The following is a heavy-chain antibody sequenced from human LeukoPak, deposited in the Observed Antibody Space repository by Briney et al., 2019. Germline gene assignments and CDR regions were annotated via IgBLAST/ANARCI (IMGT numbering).Heavy chain of an antibody. CDR1: GDSVSSNSAA. D-gene: IGHD6-13*01. CDR3: ARSPVPTGYSSSWYYWFDP. CDR2: TYYRSKWYN. J-gene: IGHJ5*02. V-gene: IGHV6-1*01. Sequence: SQTLSLTCAISGDSVSSNSAAWNWIRQSPSRGLEWLGRTYYRSKWYNDYAVSVKSRITINPDISKNQFSLQLNSVTPEDTAVYYCARSPVPTGYSSSWYYWFDPWGQGTLVTVSS.